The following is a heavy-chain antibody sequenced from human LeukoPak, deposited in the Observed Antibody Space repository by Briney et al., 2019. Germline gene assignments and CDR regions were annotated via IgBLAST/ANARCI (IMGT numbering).Heavy chain of an antibody. D-gene: IGHD5-18*01. CDR1: GFTFGSYA. V-gene: IGHV3-23*01. J-gene: IGHJ4*02. CDR2: IFGSGGSP. Sequence: GGSLRLSCEASGFTFGSYAMYWVRQGPGEGLEWVAGIFGSGGSPHYADSVKGRFTISRDNSQNMVYLHINSLRAEDTAVYYCGKTTVGYSSGQKPAWPVDYWGQGTLVTVSS. CDR3: GKTTVGYSSGQKPAWPVDY.